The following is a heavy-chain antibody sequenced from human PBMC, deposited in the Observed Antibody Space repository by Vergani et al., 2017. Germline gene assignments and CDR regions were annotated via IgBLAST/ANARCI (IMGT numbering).Heavy chain of an antibody. V-gene: IGHV4-34*10. Sequence: QVQLQESGPGLVKPSETLSLTCTVSGGSFSDYYWSWIRQAPGMGLEWIGEVNHGGSTNYNPSLKSRVSISVDTSKNQFSLQLTSVTAADTAVYYCARNPYCGGDCYSDAFDIWGQGTMVTVSS. J-gene: IGHJ3*02. CDR2: VNHGGST. D-gene: IGHD2-21*02. CDR1: GGSFSDYY. CDR3: ARNPYCGGDCYSDAFDI.